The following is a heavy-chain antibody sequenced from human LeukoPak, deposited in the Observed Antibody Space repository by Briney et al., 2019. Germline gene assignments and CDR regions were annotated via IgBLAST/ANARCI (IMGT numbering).Heavy chain of an antibody. CDR3: ARDRLVNDAFDI. D-gene: IGHD4-23*01. Sequence: PSETLSLTCTVSGGSINSYYWSWIRQHPGKGLEWIGYIYYSGSTYYNPSLKSRVTISVDTSKNQFSLKLSSVTAADTAVYYCARDRLVNDAFDIWGQGTMVTVSS. V-gene: IGHV4-59*06. CDR2: IYYSGST. J-gene: IGHJ3*02. CDR1: GGSINSYY.